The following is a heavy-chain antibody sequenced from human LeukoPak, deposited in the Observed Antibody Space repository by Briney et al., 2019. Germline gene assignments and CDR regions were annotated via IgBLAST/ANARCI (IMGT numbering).Heavy chain of an antibody. CDR3: ARLGYSSGDT. J-gene: IGHJ4*02. V-gene: IGHV4-59*01. CDR2: IYHNGNT. D-gene: IGHD6-19*01. CDR1: GGSMRSFY. Sequence: SETLSLTCTVSGGSMRSFYWTWIRQPPGKGLEWIGYIYHNGNTIYNPSLKSRVTISVDTSKNQFSLKLSSVTAADTAVYYCARLGYSSGDTWGQGTLVTVSS.